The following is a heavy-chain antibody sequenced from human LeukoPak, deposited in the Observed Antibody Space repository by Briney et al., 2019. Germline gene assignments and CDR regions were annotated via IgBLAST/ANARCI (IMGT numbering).Heavy chain of an antibody. CDR3: ASASSHGFEY. CDR2: ISDTGSI. CDR1: GIMFNTYQ. V-gene: IGHV3-48*03. J-gene: IGHJ4*02. D-gene: IGHD2-2*01. Sequence: PGGSLRLSCVVSGIMFNTYQMTWVRQAPGKGLEWVSYISDTGSINNADSVKGRFNISRDNSKNSLYLQRNSLRVEDTAVYYCASASSHGFEYWGQGTLVTVSS.